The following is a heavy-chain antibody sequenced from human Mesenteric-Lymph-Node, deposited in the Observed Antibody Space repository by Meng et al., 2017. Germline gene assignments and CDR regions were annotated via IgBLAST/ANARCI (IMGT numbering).Heavy chain of an antibody. Sequence: GESLKISCAASGFTFSSYAMHWVRQAPGKGLEWVSTIGVSGGTTWYADSVKGRFTISRDNPKSTVYLQMNSLTAEDTAAYYCAKTGQFDSWGQGTLVTVSS. D-gene: IGHD2-8*02. V-gene: IGHV3-23*01. J-gene: IGHJ4*02. CDR1: GFTFSSYA. CDR2: IGVSGGTT. CDR3: AKTGQFDS.